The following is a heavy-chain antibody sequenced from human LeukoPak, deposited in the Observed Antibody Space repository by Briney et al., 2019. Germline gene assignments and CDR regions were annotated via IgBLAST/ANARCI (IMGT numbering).Heavy chain of an antibody. D-gene: IGHD6-13*01. CDR1: GDSISSTDYY. J-gene: IGHJ4*02. V-gene: IGHV4-39*07. CDR2: VYHSGNT. Sequence: TSETLSLTCSVSGDSISSTDYYWGWIRQPPGKGLEWIGTVYHSGNTYYNPSLKSRVTILVDTSKNQFSLKLSSVTAADTAVYYCVRVDSSSWYSPHWGQGTLVTVSS. CDR3: VRVDSSSWYSPH.